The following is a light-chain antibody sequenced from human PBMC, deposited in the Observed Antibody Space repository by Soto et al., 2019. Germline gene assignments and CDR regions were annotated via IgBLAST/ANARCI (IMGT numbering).Light chain of an antibody. J-gene: IGKJ5*01. CDR3: QHYVTSSIT. CDR2: GAS. V-gene: IGKV3-20*01. Sequence: EVVLTQSPCTLSLSPWERVTILFLASQSVSSTSLAWYQQKPGQTPRLLIYGASSRATGTPDRISGGGSGTHFTLTISRLEPEDFAVYYCQHYVTSSITFGQGTRLE. CDR1: QSVSSTS.